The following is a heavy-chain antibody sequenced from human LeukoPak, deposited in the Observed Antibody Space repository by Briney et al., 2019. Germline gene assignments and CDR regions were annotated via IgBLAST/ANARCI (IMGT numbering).Heavy chain of an antibody. D-gene: IGHD2-15*01. CDR2: INPNSGGT. V-gene: IGHV1-2*04. CDR3: ARDEKVGYCSGGSCYYYRTKWFVNFDY. CDR1: GYTFTGYY. Sequence: ASVKVSCKASGYTFTGYYMHWVRQAPGQGLEWMGWINPNSGGTNYAQKFQGWVTMTRDTSISTAYMELSRLRSDDTAVYYCARDEKVGYCSGGSCYYYRTKWFVNFDYWGQGTLVTVSS. J-gene: IGHJ4*02.